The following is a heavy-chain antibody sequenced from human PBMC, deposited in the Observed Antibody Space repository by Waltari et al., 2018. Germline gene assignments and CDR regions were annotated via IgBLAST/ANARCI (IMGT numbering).Heavy chain of an antibody. CDR1: GDSLYRNHW. J-gene: IGHJ4*02. V-gene: IGHV4-4*02. CDR3: ARDRGRGLYLDS. CDR2: VNRSGKI. Sequence: HVHLQESGPGLVKPSGPLSLPCAAPGDSLYRNHWWRGVRQPPGKGLEWVGQVNRSGKINYNPSLESRVTMSMDTSNNQFSLRVTSATASDTAVYYCARDRGRGLYLDSWGQGTLVTVSP. D-gene: IGHD2-15*01.